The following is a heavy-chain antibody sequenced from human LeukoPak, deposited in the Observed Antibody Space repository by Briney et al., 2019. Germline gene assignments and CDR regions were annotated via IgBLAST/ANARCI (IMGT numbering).Heavy chain of an antibody. Sequence: EESLKISCKGSGYSFTSYWIGWVRQMPGKGLDWMGIIYPADSDTRYSPSFQGQVTISADKSISTAYLQWSSLKASDTAIYYCARRERRNTDAFDIWGRGTAVIVSS. CDR2: IYPADSDT. D-gene: IGHD1-26*01. V-gene: IGHV5-51*01. J-gene: IGHJ3*02. CDR1: GYSFTSYW. CDR3: ARRERRNTDAFDI.